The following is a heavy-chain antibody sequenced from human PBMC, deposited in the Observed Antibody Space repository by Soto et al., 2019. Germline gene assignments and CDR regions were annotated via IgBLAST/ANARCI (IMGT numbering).Heavy chain of an antibody. CDR3: ARSRDGYNLNPIDQ. D-gene: IGHD5-12*01. Sequence: QVQLQVSGPGLVKPSATLSLSCTVSTGSSDSFYWSWIRQPPGKGLEWIGYFFYTGSTNHNPSLKGRVTISLDMSSIQCSLSLTSVTAADTAMYYCARSRDGYNLNPIDQWGQGLLVTVSS. V-gene: IGHV4-59*01. CDR2: FFYTGST. CDR1: TGSSDSFY. J-gene: IGHJ4*02.